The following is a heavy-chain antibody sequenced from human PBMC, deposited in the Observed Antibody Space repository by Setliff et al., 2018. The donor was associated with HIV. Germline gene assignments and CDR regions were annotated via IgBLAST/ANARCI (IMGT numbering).Heavy chain of an antibody. CDR3: ARDSRPRSGFWVSDYYYYMDV. J-gene: IGHJ6*03. CDR2: IRYDGSNK. CDR1: GLTFSNYG. V-gene: IGHV3-30*02. Sequence: GGSLRLSCAASGLTFSNYGMYWVRQAPGKGLEWVAFIRYDGSNKYHADSVRGRLTISRDNAKNSLYLQMNSLRAEDTAVYYCARDSRPRSGFWVSDYYYYMDVWGKGTTVTVSS. D-gene: IGHD3-3*01.